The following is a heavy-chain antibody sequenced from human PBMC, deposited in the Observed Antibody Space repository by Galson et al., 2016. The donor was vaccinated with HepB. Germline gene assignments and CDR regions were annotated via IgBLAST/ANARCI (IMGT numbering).Heavy chain of an antibody. V-gene: IGHV4-59*01. CDR3: ARVGRGTDAFDI. D-gene: IGHD1-1*01. Sequence: SETLSLTCTVSGVSISSYYWSWIRQPPGKGLEWIGYFYYSGSTKNNPSLKSRVTISVDTSKNQFSLKLSSVTAADTAVYYCARVGRGTDAFDIWGQGTMVTVSS. J-gene: IGHJ3*02. CDR1: GVSISSYY. CDR2: FYYSGST.